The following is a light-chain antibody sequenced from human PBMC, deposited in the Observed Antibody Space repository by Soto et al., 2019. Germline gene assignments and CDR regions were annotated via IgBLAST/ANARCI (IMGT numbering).Light chain of an antibody. CDR1: QGVSDNY. CDR3: QQYGSSPRT. V-gene: IGKV3-20*01. CDR2: GAS. Sequence: EVVLTQSPGTLSLSPGEGATLSCRASQGVSDNYLAWYQHKPGQPPRLLIYGASNRATAIPDRFRGSGSGTDFTLTISRLEPEDFAVYFCQQYGSSPRTFGQGTKLDIK. J-gene: IGKJ2*01.